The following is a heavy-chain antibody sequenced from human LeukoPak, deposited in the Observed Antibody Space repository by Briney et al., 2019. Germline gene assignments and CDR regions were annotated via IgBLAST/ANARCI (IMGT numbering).Heavy chain of an antibody. CDR2: IIPIFGTA. Sequence: GSSVKDSCKASGGTFSSYAISWVRQAPGQGLEWMGGIIPIFGTANYAQKFQGRVTITADESTSTAYMELSSLRSEDTAVYYCASGGSGSSVYYFDYWGQGTLVTVSS. CDR1: GGTFSSYA. D-gene: IGHD3-10*01. CDR3: ASGGSGSSVYYFDY. V-gene: IGHV1-69*01. J-gene: IGHJ4*02.